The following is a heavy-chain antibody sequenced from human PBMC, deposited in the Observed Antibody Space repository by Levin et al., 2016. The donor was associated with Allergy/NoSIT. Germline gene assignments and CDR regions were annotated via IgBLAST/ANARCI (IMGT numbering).Heavy chain of an antibody. V-gene: IGHV3-21*01. CDR1: GFTFSSYS. CDR3: ARDCSSTSCYGYYYYYGMDV. D-gene: IGHD2-2*01. Sequence: GESLKISCAASGFTFSSYSMNWVRQAPGKGLEWVSSISSSSSYIYYADSVKGRFTISRDNAKNSLYLQMNSLRAEDTAVYYCARDCSSTSCYGYYYYYGMDVWGQGTTVTVSS. CDR2: ISSSSSYI. J-gene: IGHJ6*02.